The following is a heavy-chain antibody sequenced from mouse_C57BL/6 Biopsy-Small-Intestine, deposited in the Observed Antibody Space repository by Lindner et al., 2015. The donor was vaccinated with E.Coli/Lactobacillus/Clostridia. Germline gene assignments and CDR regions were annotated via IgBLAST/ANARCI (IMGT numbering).Heavy chain of an antibody. CDR1: GYTFTDYN. CDR3: ARHVGSGYPTWFAY. Sequence: VQLQESGPELVKPGASVKIPCKASGYTFTDYNMDWVKQSHGKSLEWIGDINPNNGGTIYNQKSKGKATLTVDKSSSTAYMELRSLTSEDTAVYYCARHVGSGYPTWFAYWGQGTLVTVSA. J-gene: IGHJ3*01. D-gene: IGHD3-2*02. V-gene: IGHV1-18*01. CDR2: INPNNGGT.